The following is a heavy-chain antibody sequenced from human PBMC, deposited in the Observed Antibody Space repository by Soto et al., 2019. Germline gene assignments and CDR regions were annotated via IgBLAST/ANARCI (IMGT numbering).Heavy chain of an antibody. CDR2: IIPIFGTA. V-gene: IGHV1-69*01. D-gene: IGHD3-22*01. Sequence: QVQLVQSGAEVKKPGSSVKVSCKASGGTFSSYAISWVRQAPGQGLEWMGGIIPIFGTANNAQKFQGRVTITADESTSTAYMELSSLRSEDMAVYYCARERVYYDSSGYYYYFDYWGQGTLVTVSS. CDR3: ARERVYYDSSGYYYYFDY. CDR1: GGTFSSYA. J-gene: IGHJ4*02.